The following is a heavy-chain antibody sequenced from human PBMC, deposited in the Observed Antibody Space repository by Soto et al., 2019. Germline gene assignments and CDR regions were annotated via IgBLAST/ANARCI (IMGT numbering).Heavy chain of an antibody. D-gene: IGHD3-16*01. J-gene: IGHJ4*02. V-gene: IGHV1-18*01. CDR3: AGGGTPIDY. CDR1: GYTFTNFG. CDR2: ISAYNGNT. Sequence: QVQLVQSGAEVKKPGASVKVSCKASGYTFTNFGIRWVRQAPGQGLEWMGWISAYNGNTNYAQNFQGRVTMTTATSTSTAYIQLTSLRSDDTAVYYCAGGGTPIDYWGQGTLVTVSS.